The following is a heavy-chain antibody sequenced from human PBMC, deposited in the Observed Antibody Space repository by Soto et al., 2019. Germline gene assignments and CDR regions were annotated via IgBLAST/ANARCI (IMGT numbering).Heavy chain of an antibody. Sequence: QVQLVQSGAEVKKPGSSVKVSCKASGGTFSSYAISWVRQAPGQGLEWMGGIIPIFGTANYAQKFQGRVTITADKSTSTAYIERISRRYEDTAVYYCARDRIVPAARGGDALDIWGQGTMVTVSS. V-gene: IGHV1-69*06. CDR1: GGTFSSYA. CDR3: ARDRIVPAARGGDALDI. CDR2: IIPIFGTA. J-gene: IGHJ3*02. D-gene: IGHD2-2*01.